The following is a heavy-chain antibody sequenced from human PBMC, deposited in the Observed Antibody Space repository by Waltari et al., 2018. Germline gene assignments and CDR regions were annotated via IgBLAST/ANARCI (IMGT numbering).Heavy chain of an antibody. CDR1: GFTFSSYG. CDR2: IWYDGSNK. J-gene: IGHJ3*02. CDR3: AIGGISSNDAFDI. D-gene: IGHD6-6*01. Sequence: QVQLVESGGGVVQPGRSLRLSCAASGFTFSSYGMHWVRQAPGKGLEWVAVIWYDGSNKYYADSVKGRFTISRDNSKNTLYLQMNSLRAEDTAMYYCAIGGISSNDAFDIWGQGTMVTVSS. V-gene: IGHV3-33*08.